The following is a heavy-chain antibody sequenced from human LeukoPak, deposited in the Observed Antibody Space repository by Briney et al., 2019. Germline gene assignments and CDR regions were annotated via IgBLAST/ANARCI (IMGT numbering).Heavy chain of an antibody. D-gene: IGHD1-1*01. CDR3: ARTATTGDYFDY. Sequence: PSETLSLTCTVSGGSISSYYWSWIRQPPRKGLEWIGYIYYSGSTTYNPSLKGRVTISVDTSKNHFSLKLTSVTAADTAVYYCARTATTGDYFDYWGQGTLVTVSS. CDR1: GGSISSYY. CDR2: IYYSGST. V-gene: IGHV4-59*01. J-gene: IGHJ4*02.